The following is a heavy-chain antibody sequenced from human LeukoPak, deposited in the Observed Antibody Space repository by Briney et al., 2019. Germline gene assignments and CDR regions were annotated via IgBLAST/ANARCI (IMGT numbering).Heavy chain of an antibody. V-gene: IGHV3-30*02. Sequence: PGGSLRLSCAASGFTFSSYGMHWVRQAPGKGLEWVAFIRYDGSNKHYADSVVGRFTISRDNSKNTLYLQMNSLRAEDTAVYYCAKVGRWQHEGLFFDYWGQGTLVTVSS. CDR1: GFTFSSYG. J-gene: IGHJ4*02. D-gene: IGHD2-15*01. CDR2: IRYDGSNK. CDR3: AKVGRWQHEGLFFDY.